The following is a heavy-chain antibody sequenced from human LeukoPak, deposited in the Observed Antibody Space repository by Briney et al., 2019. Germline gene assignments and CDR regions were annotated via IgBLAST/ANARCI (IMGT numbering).Heavy chain of an antibody. Sequence: ASVKVSCKASGGTFSSYAISWVRQAPGQGLEWMGGIIPIFGTANYAQKFQGRVTITVDESTSTAYMELSSLRSEDTAVYYCARDPHYDILTGYYIGGWFDYWGQGTLVTVSS. J-gene: IGHJ4*02. CDR2: IIPIFGTA. V-gene: IGHV1-69*13. CDR3: ARDPHYDILTGYYIGGWFDY. D-gene: IGHD3-9*01. CDR1: GGTFSSYA.